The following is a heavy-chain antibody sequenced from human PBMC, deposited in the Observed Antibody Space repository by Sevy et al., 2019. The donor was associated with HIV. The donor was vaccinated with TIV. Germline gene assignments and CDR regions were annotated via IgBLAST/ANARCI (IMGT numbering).Heavy chain of an antibody. J-gene: IGHJ6*02. CDR2: IWYVESNK. CDR3: ARGVATTYYYHYGMDV. Sequence: GGSLRLSCTASGFTFSSNAMYWVRQAPGKGLEWVAVIWYVESNKYHADSVKGRFTISRDNSKNTLYLQMNSLRAEDTAVYYCARGVATTYYYHYGMDVWGQGTTVTVSS. D-gene: IGHD2-15*01. V-gene: IGHV3-33*01. CDR1: GFTFSSNA.